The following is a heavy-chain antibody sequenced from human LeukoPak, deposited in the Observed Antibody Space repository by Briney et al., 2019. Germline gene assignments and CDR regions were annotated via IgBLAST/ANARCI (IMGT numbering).Heavy chain of an antibody. CDR3: ARAFGIALAGTFTHWYFAL. CDR1: ESSLRNFW. V-gene: IGHV3-74*03. CDR2: IRSDGTGP. Sequence: AGGSLRLSCAASESSLRNFWVHWIRQVPGKGLVWVSSIRSDGTGPTYADSVTGRFTISRDNFKNTVFLQMNSLSAEDTAVYYCARAFGIALAGTFTHWYFALWGRGTLVTVSS. J-gene: IGHJ2*01. D-gene: IGHD6-19*01.